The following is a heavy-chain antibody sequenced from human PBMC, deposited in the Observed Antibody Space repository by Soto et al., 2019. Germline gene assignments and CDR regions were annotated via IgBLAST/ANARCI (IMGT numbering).Heavy chain of an antibody. J-gene: IGHJ6*02. CDR3: SKLGVSADGMDV. Sequence: PGGSLRLSCAASGFTFGDYAMHWVRQHPGKGLEWVSGITWSSGVMAYADSVKGRFTISRDNAKNTLFLQMNSLRAEDTAVYYCSKLGVSADGMDVWGQGTTVTVSS. V-gene: IGHV3-9*01. D-gene: IGHD3-16*01. CDR1: GFTFGDYA. CDR2: ITWSSGVM.